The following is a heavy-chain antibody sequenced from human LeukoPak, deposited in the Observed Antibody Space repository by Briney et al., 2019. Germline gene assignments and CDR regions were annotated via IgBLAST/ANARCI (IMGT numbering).Heavy chain of an antibody. CDR1: GFTVSSNY. Sequence: GGSLRLSCAASGFTVSSNYMSWVRQAPGKGLEWVSVIYSGGSTYYADSVKGRFTISRDNSKNTLYLQMNSLRAEDTAVYYCARAGGYCSGGSCHRWFDPWGQGTLVTVSS. V-gene: IGHV3-53*01. J-gene: IGHJ5*02. CDR2: IYSGGST. CDR3: ARAGGYCSGGSCHRWFDP. D-gene: IGHD2-15*01.